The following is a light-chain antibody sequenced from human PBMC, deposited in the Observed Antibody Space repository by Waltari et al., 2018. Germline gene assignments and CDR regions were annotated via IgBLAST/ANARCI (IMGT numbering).Light chain of an antibody. CDR1: SSNIGNNF. Sequence: QSVLTQPPSVSAAPGQKVTISCSGSSSNIGNNFVSWFQQFPGTAPKVVISDDERRPSEIPDRFSGSKSGTSATLGITGLQTGDEADYYCATWDRSLSAVVFGGGTKVTVL. CDR3: ATWDRSLSAVV. J-gene: IGLJ2*01. CDR2: DDE. V-gene: IGLV1-51*01.